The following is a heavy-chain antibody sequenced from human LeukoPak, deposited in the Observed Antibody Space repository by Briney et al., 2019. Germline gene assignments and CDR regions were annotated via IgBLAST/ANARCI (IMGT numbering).Heavy chain of an antibody. J-gene: IGHJ4*02. CDR1: GGSISSSNW. CDR3: ASQLRGYSYVSFDY. V-gene: IGHV4-4*02. Sequence: SGTLSLTCAVSGGSISSSNWWSWVRQPPGKGLEWIGEIYHSGSTNYNPPLKSRVTISVDKSKNQFSLKLTSVTAADTAVYYCASQLRGYSYVSFDYWGQGTLVTVSS. D-gene: IGHD5-18*01. CDR2: IYHSGST.